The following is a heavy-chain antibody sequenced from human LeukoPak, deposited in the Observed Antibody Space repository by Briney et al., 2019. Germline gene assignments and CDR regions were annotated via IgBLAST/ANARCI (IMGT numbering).Heavy chain of an antibody. D-gene: IGHD5-18*01. Sequence: GGSLRLSCAASGFTFSSYGMHWVRQAPGKGLEWVAVISYDGSNKYYADSVKGRFTISRDNSKNTLYLQMNSLRTEDTAVYYCAKTLVGNSYGYGPFDYWGQGTLVTVSS. CDR3: AKTLVGNSYGYGPFDY. CDR2: ISYDGSNK. V-gene: IGHV3-30*18. J-gene: IGHJ4*02. CDR1: GFTFSSYG.